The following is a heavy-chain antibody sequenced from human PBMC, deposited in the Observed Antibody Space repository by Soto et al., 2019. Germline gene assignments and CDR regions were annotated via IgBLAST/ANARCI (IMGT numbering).Heavy chain of an antibody. J-gene: IGHJ4*02. Sequence: ASVKVSCKVSGYTLTELSMHWVRQTRGKGLEWMGGFHPEDGETIYAQKLQGRVTMTEDTSTDTAYMGLSSLRSEDTAVYYCATRPNYYGYGIYYFDYWGPGTPVNVSA. CDR1: GYTLTELS. D-gene: IGHD3-10*01. CDR2: FHPEDGET. V-gene: IGHV1-24*01. CDR3: ATRPNYYGYGIYYFDY.